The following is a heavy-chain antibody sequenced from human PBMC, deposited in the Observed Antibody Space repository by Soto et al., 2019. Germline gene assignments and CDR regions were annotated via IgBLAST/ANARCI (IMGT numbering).Heavy chain of an antibody. D-gene: IGHD2-15*01. CDR3: AGGASGRAPFQH. CDR1: EFTLSDHF. Sequence: GGSLRLSCAASEFTLSDHFMDWVRQAPGKGLEWVARSRNKVNSYSTEYAASVKGRFTISRDDSKNSLYLQMSSLKTEDTAVYYCAGGASGRAPFQHWGQGTLVTVSS. V-gene: IGHV3-72*01. J-gene: IGHJ1*01. CDR2: SRNKVNSYST.